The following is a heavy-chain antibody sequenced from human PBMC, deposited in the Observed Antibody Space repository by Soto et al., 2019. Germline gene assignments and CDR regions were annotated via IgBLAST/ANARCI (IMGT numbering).Heavy chain of an antibody. D-gene: IGHD2-15*01. CDR1: GDSVSSISAA. Sequence: SQTLSLTCAISGDSVSSISAAWNWIRQSPSRGLEWLGRTYYRSKWYNDYAVSVKSRITINPDTSKNQFSLQLNSVTPEDTAVYYCARDLCSGGSCYSNYYYYGMDVWGQGTTVTVSS. V-gene: IGHV6-1*01. CDR3: ARDLCSGGSCYSNYYYYGMDV. J-gene: IGHJ6*02. CDR2: TYYRSKWYN.